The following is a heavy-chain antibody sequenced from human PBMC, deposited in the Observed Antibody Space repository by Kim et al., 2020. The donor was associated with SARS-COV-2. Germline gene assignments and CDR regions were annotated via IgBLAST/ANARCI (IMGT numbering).Heavy chain of an antibody. CDR3: ARAGADTAMVTI. Sequence: NYAQKLQGRVTMTTDPSTSTAYMELRSLRSDDTAVYYCARAGADTAMVTIWGQGTLVTVSS. V-gene: IGHV1-18*01. D-gene: IGHD5-18*01. J-gene: IGHJ4*02.